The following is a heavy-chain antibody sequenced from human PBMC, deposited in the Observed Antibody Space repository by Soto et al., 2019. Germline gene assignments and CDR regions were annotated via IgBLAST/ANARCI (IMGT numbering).Heavy chain of an antibody. D-gene: IGHD3-3*01. CDR1: GGTISGYY. CDR2: INHSGST. Sequence: SEPLCLTCAVYGGTISGYYWSRIRQQPGKGLEWIGEINHSGSTNYNPSLKSRVTISVDTSKNQFSLKLSSVTAADTAVYYCARGNDFWSGYLGKAGFDYWGQGTQVTVSS. CDR3: ARGNDFWSGYLGKAGFDY. J-gene: IGHJ4*02. V-gene: IGHV4-34*01.